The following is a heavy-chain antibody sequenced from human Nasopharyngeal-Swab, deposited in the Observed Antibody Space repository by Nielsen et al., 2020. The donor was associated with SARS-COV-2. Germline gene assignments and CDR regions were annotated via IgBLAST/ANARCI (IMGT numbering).Heavy chain of an antibody. V-gene: IGHV3-72*01. CDR2: TRNKANSYTT. Sequence: GESLKISCAASGFSFSDHYMDWVRQAPGKGLEWVGRTRNKANSYTTEYAASVKGRFTISRDDSKNSLYLQMNGLKTEDTAVYYCARGGSGTLRGYQYAMDVWGQGTTVTVSS. CDR1: GFSFSDHY. CDR3: ARGGSGTLRGYQYAMDV. D-gene: IGHD3-10*01. J-gene: IGHJ6*02.